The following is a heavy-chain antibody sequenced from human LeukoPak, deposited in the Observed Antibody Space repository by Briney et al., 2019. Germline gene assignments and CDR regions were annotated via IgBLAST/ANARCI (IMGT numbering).Heavy chain of an antibody. CDR1: GGSISSFY. J-gene: IGHJ4*02. Sequence: SETLSLTCVVSGGSISSFYWSWIRQPPGKALEWIGYIYSSGSTSYNPSLKSRVTISVDTSKNQISLRLSSVTAADTAVYYCARKGVAAGLDYWGQGALVTVSS. CDR3: ARKGVAAGLDY. V-gene: IGHV4-59*01. CDR2: IYSSGST. D-gene: IGHD6-13*01.